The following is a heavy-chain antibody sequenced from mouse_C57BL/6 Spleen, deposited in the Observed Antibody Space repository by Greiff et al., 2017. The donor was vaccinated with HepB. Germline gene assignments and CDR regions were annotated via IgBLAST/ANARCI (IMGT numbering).Heavy chain of an antibody. D-gene: IGHD1-1*01. CDR3: ARSPSITTVEYFDV. Sequence: QVQLQQSGAELVRPGSSVKLSCKASGYTFTSYWMHWVKQRPIQGLEWIGNIDPSDSETHYNQKFKDKATLTVDKSSSTAYMQLSSLTSEDSAVYYCARSPSITTVEYFDVWGTGTTVTVSS. J-gene: IGHJ1*03. CDR2: IDPSDSET. CDR1: GYTFTSYW. V-gene: IGHV1-52*01.